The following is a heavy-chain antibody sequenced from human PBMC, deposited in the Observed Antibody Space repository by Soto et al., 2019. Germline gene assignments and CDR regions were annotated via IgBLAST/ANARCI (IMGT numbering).Heavy chain of an antibody. CDR1: GFNFDDYA. Sequence: EVQLVESGGGLVQPGRSLRLSCAASGFNFDDYAMHWVRQAPGKNMEWVSGISWEGGSVGYADSVKGRFTVSRDNAKNSLYLEMNNVRSEDTALYYCAKDHDEDFGYDLDYMNYWGQGTLVTVSS. D-gene: IGHD5-12*01. CDR3: AKDHDEDFGYDLDYMNY. V-gene: IGHV3-9*01. CDR2: ISWEGGSV. J-gene: IGHJ4*02.